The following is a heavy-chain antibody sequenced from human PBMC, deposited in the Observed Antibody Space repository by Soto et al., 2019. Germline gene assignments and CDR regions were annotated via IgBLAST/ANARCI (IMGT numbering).Heavy chain of an antibody. CDR3: ARHVRGAVTMNWFDP. D-gene: IGHD3-10*02. V-gene: IGHV4-39*01. J-gene: IGHJ5*02. CDR2: VEYGGST. Sequence: QLQESGPGLVKPSETLSLTCTVSGGSIISSNFYWGWILQPPGNGLEWIGSVEYGGSTYDNPSLTSRVTLSADTSKNQFSLKLTSVTAADTAIYYCARHVRGAVTMNWFDPWGHGTLVTVSS. CDR1: GGSIISSNFY.